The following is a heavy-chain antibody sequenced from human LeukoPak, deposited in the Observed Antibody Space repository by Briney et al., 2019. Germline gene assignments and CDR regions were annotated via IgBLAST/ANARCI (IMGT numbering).Heavy chain of an antibody. CDR1: GFTFSNYW. J-gene: IGHJ4*02. D-gene: IGHD3-3*01. Sequence: GGSLRLSRVASGFTFSNYWMSWVRQAPGKGLEWVANIKQDGSEKYYVYSVKGRFTISRDNAKNSLDLQMNSLRVEDTAVYYCARDWGTDFWSGYMDWGQGTLVTVSS. V-gene: IGHV3-7*01. CDR3: ARDWGTDFWSGYMD. CDR2: IKQDGSEK.